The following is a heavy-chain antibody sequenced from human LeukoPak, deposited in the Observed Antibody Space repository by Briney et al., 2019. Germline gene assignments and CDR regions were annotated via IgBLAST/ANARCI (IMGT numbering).Heavy chain of an antibody. Sequence: GGSLRLSCAASGFTFSSYWMSWVRQAPGKGLEWVANIKQDGSEKYYVDSVKGRFTISRDNAKNSLYLQMNSLRAEDTAVYHCARDLEAVAGTNPYYYYYMDVWGKGTTVTVSS. J-gene: IGHJ6*03. V-gene: IGHV3-7*01. CDR3: ARDLEAVAGTNPYYYYYMDV. CDR1: GFTFSSYW. D-gene: IGHD6-19*01. CDR2: IKQDGSEK.